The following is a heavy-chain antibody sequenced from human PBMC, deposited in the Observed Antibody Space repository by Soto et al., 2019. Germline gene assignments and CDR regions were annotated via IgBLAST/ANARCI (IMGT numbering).Heavy chain of an antibody. Sequence: ASVKVSCKASGYTFPSYGISWVRQAPGQGLEWMGRISAYNGNTNYAQKLQGRVTMTTDTSTSTAYMELRSLRSDDTAVYYCARDRSSGWFYFDSWGQGTQVTSPQ. J-gene: IGHJ4*02. CDR1: GYTFPSYG. V-gene: IGHV1-18*04. D-gene: IGHD6-19*01. CDR2: ISAYNGNT. CDR3: ARDRSSGWFYFDS.